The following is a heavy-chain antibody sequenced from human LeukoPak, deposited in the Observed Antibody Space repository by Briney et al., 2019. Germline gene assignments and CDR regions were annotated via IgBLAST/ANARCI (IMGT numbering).Heavy chain of an antibody. Sequence: GESLKISCKASGYTFTSYWIGWVRQMPGKGLEWMGIIYPGDSDTRYSPSFQGQITISADKSISTAYLQWSGLKASDTAMYYCARESYYYGSGSSQRRPLDYWGQGTLVTVSS. CDR3: ARESYYYGSGSSQRRPLDY. CDR2: IYPGDSDT. D-gene: IGHD3-10*01. CDR1: GYTFTSYW. J-gene: IGHJ4*02. V-gene: IGHV5-51*01.